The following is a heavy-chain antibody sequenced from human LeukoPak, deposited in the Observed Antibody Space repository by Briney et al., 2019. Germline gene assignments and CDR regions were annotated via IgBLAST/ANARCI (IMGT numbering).Heavy chain of an antibody. J-gene: IGHJ6*02. CDR2: ISWNSGSI. CDR1: GFTFDDYA. CDR3: AKAIGADDYGMGV. V-gene: IGHV3-9*01. Sequence: GGSLRLSCAASGFTFDDYAMHWVRQAPGKGLEWVSGISWNSGSIGYADSVKGRFTISRDNAKNSLYLQMNSLRAEDTALYYCAKAIGADDYGMGVWGQGTTVTVSS. D-gene: IGHD4/OR15-4a*01.